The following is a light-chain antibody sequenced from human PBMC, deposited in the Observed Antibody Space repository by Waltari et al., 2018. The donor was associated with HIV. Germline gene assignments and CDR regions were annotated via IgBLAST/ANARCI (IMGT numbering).Light chain of an antibody. V-gene: IGKV1-5*03. CDR3: QQYNTYSWT. CDR1: QSISSW. Sequence: DIQMTQSPSTLSASVGDRVTITCRASQSISSWLAWYQQKPGKVPTLLIYKASTLQSGVPSRFSGSGSGTEFTLSISSLQPDDFATYYCQQYNTYSWTFGQVTKVEIK. CDR2: KAS. J-gene: IGKJ1*01.